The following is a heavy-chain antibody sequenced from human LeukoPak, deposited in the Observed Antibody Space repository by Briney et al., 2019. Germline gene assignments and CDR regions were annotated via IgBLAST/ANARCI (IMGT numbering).Heavy chain of an antibody. CDR1: GYTFTGYY. CDR3: ARVTDAWDF. D-gene: IGHD2-2*01. CDR2: INPNSGGT. J-gene: IGHJ4*02. V-gene: IGHV1-2*02. Sequence: ASVKVSCKASGYTFTGYYMHWVRQAPGQGLEWMGWINPNSGGTNYAQKFQGRVTMTRDTSTSTAYMELRGLRSDDTAVYFCARVTDAWDFWGQGTLITVSS.